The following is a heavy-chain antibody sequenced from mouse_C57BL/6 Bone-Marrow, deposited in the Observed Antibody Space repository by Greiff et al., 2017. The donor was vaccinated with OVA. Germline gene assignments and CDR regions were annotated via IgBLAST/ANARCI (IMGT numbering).Heavy chain of an antibody. CDR2: IWRSGST. CDR1: GFSLTSYG. J-gene: IGHJ1*03. CDR3: AQRCSYGYFDV. Sequence: VKVVDSGPGLVQPSQSLSITCTVSGFSLTSYGVHWVRQSPGKGLEWLGVIWRSGSTDYNAAFMSRLSSTKDNSKGKVFFKMNSLQADDTAIYYCAQRCSYGYFDVWGTGTTVTVSS. V-gene: IGHV2-5*01.